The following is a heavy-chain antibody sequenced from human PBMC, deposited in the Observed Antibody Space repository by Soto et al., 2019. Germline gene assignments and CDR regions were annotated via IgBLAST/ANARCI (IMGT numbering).Heavy chain of an antibody. CDR3: ARHLLGYWLTFDP. D-gene: IGHD2-15*01. CDR2: IYYSGST. CDR1: GGSISSYY. Sequence: SETLSLTCTVSGGSISSYYWSWIRQPPGKGLEWIGYIYYSGSTNYNPSHKSRVTISVDASKNQFSLKLSSVTAADTAVYYCARHLLGYWLTFDPWGQGTLVTVSS. J-gene: IGHJ5*02. V-gene: IGHV4-59*08.